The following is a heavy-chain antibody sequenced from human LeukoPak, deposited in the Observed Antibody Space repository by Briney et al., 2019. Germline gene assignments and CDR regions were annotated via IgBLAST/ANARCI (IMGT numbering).Heavy chain of an antibody. Sequence: SETLSLTCAVSGYSISSGYYWGWIRQPPGKGLEWIGSIYHSGSTYYNPSLKSRVTISVDTSKNQFSLQLSSVTASATAVSYCARARYSPPEDAFDSWGQGTMVTVSS. D-gene: IGHD1-14*01. CDR3: ARARYSPPEDAFDS. V-gene: IGHV4-38-2*01. CDR1: GYSISSGYY. CDR2: IYHSGST. J-gene: IGHJ3*02.